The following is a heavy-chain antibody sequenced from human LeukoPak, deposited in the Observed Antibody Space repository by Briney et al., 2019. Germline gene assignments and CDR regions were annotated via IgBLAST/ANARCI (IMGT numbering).Heavy chain of an antibody. CDR1: GGTFSSYA. Sequence: VASVKVSCKASGGTFSSYAISWVRQAPGQGLEWMGRIIPIFGTANYAQKFQGRVTITADESTSTAYMELSSLRSEDTAVYYCARGEAPSQQLVPEYYFDYWGQGTLVTVSS. V-gene: IGHV1-69*15. J-gene: IGHJ4*02. CDR2: IIPIFGTA. D-gene: IGHD6-13*01. CDR3: ARGEAPSQQLVPEYYFDY.